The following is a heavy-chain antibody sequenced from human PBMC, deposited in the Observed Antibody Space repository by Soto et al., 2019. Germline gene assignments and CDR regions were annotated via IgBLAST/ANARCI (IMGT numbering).Heavy chain of an antibody. V-gene: IGHV3-7*02. J-gene: IGHJ1*01. Sequence: EMQLVESGGGLVQPGGSLTLSCAASGFTFSNYWMTWVRQAPGKGLEWVANIKQDGSEKYFVDSVKGRFTISRDTAKNSLFLQMSSVRAEDTAVYYCCMRREYFQPWGQGSLVTVSS. CDR1: GFTFSNYW. D-gene: IGHD1-26*01. CDR3: CMRREYFQP. CDR2: IKQDGSEK.